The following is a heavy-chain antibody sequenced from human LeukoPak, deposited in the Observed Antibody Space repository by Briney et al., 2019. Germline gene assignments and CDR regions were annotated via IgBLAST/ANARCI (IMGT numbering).Heavy chain of an antibody. Sequence: GGSLRLSCTVSGFTVSSNSMSWVRQAPGKALEWVSSISSSSTYIHYADSVKGRFIISRDNAKNSLYLQMNSLRAEDTAVYYCARDPNSGSLGYWGQGTLVTVSS. V-gene: IGHV3-21*01. J-gene: IGHJ4*02. CDR1: GFTVSSNS. CDR3: ARDPNSGSLGY. CDR2: ISSSSTYI. D-gene: IGHD1-26*01.